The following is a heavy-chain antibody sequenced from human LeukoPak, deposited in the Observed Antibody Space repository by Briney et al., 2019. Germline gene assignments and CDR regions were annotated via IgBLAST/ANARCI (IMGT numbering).Heavy chain of an antibody. Sequence: ASVKVSCKASGYTFTSYGISWVRQAPGQGLEWMGWISAYNGNTNYAQKLQGRVTMTTDTSTSTAYMELRSLRAEDTAVYYCANRIMRYYFDYWGQGTLVTVSS. J-gene: IGHJ4*02. CDR3: ANRIMRYYFDY. D-gene: IGHD3-16*01. CDR1: GYTFTSYG. CDR2: ISAYNGNT. V-gene: IGHV1-18*01.